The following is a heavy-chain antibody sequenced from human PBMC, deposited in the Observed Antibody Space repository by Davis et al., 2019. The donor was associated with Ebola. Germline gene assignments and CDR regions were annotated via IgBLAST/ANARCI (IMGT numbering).Heavy chain of an antibody. CDR1: GFTVSSNH. Sequence: GGSLRLSCTASGFTVSSNHMSWVRQAPGKGLEWVSVIYDQSTAYADAVRGRFTISRDNAKNSLYLQMNSLRAEDTAVYYCASGLGRQRYYGSGSFVYYYGMDVWGQGTTVTVSS. D-gene: IGHD3-10*01. V-gene: IGHV3-66*01. J-gene: IGHJ6*02. CDR3: ASGLGRQRYYGSGSFVYYYGMDV. CDR2: IYDQST.